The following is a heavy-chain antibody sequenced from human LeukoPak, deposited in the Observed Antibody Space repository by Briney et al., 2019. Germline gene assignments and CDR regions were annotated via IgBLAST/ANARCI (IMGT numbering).Heavy chain of an antibody. Sequence: GGSLRLSCAASGFTFSSYAMSWVRQAPGKGLEWVSAISGPAGSWDYADSVKGRFTISRNNSKNTLFLQMNSLRAEDTAIYYCAKKVGLVSAPLYYFDVWGQGTLVAVSS. V-gene: IGHV3-23*01. CDR1: GFTFSSYA. J-gene: IGHJ4*02. D-gene: IGHD5/OR15-5a*01. CDR3: AKKVGLVSAPLYYFDV. CDR2: ISGPAGSW.